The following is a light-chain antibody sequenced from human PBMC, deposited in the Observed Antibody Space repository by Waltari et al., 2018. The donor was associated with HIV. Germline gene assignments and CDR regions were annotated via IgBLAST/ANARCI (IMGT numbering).Light chain of an antibody. J-gene: IGLJ3*02. CDR3: SSYTSSSWV. Sequence: QSALTQPASVSGSPGQSITISCTGTSSDVGGYNYVSWYQQHPGKAPKRRSYDVSKRPSGFSNRFSGSKSGNTASLTISGLQAEDEADYYCSSYTSSSWVFGGGTKLTVL. CDR1: SSDVGGYNY. V-gene: IGLV2-14*01. CDR2: DVS.